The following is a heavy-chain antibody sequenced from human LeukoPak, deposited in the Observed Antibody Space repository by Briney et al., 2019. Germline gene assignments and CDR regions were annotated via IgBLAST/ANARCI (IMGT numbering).Heavy chain of an antibody. CDR1: GGSISSYY. D-gene: IGHD1-14*01. V-gene: IGHV4-4*09. CDR2: IYTSGST. J-gene: IGHJ6*04. Sequence: SETLSLTCTVSGGSISSYYWSWIRQPPGKGLEWIGYIYTSGSTNYNPSLKSRVTISVDTSKNQFSLKLSSVTAADTTVYYCARRSTTMDVWGKGTTVTVSS. CDR3: ARRSTTMDV.